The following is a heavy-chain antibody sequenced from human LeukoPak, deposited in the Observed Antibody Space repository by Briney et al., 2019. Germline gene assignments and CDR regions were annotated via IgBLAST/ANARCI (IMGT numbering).Heavy chain of an antibody. J-gene: IGHJ3*02. V-gene: IGHV4-4*07. D-gene: IGHD2-21*01. CDR1: GGSISSNH. CDR2: MYASGST. CDR3: SKPLGSGVCCGFYI. Sequence: SETLSLTCTVSGGSISSNHWSWIRQPAGKGLEWIGRMYASGSTNYNPSLKSRVTISVDTSKNQFSLELNSVTAADTAVYYCSKPLGSGVCCGFYIGGKGKMVPFSS.